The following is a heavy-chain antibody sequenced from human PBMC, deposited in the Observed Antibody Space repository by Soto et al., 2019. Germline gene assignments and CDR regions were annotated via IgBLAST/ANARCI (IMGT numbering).Heavy chain of an antibody. CDR3: ARTRPTHYDSRHHGMDV. J-gene: IGHJ6*02. CDR1: RGGYDSCS. D-gene: IGHD3-22*01. Sequence: SAEASSKEPRGGYDSCSRRWAYQAAEQGLEWMGWISALTGNTNHAQKLQGRVTTTTDTSTSTAYMELRSLRSDDTAVYYCARTRPTHYDSRHHGMDVWGQGPTVTSP. V-gene: IGHV1-18*01. CDR2: ISALTGNT.